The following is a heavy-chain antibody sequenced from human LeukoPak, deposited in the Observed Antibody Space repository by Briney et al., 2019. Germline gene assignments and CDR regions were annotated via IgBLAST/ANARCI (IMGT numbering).Heavy chain of an antibody. V-gene: IGHV3-49*04. CDR2: IKPKAYGGTT. CDR1: GFTFGDYT. J-gene: IGHJ4*02. D-gene: IGHD5-18*01. Sequence: GGSLRLSCTASGFTFGDYTMSWVRQAPGKGLEWVGFIKPKAYGGTTEYAASVKGRFTISRDDSKSIAYLQMIRLNTEATAVYYCATDPGYTYAFAHWGQGTLVTVSS. CDR3: ATDPGYTYAFAH.